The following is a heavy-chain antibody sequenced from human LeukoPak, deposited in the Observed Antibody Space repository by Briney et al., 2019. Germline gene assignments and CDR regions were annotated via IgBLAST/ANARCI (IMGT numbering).Heavy chain of an antibody. CDR3: AKRSQWLVSPPDY. Sequence: PGGSLRLSCAASGFTFSSYAMSWVRQAPGKGLEWVSAISGSGGSTYYADSVKGRFTISRDNSKNTLYLQMNSLRAEDTAVYYFAKRSQWLVSPPDYWGQGTLVTVYS. J-gene: IGHJ4*02. D-gene: IGHD6-19*01. V-gene: IGHV3-23*01. CDR1: GFTFSSYA. CDR2: ISGSGGST.